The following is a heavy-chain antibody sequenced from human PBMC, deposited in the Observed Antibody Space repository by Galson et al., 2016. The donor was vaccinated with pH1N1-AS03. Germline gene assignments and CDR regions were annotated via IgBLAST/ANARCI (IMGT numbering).Heavy chain of an antibody. D-gene: IGHD2-15*01. V-gene: IGHV1-46*01. J-gene: IGHJ4*02. CDR1: GYTFTTYY. CDR2: MNPSDGHT. CDR3: ARACYGCLGGNCCDYRFDF. Sequence: SVKVSCKAPGYTFTTYYIHWVRQAPGQGLEWVGIMNPSDGHTKYAQNLQGRVTLTRDTSTTTVYLELSSLRFEDTAFYFCARACYGCLGGNCCDYRFDFWGQGTLLTASA.